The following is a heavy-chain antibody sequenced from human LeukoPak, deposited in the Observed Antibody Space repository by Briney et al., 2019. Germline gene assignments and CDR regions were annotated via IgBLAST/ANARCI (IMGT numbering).Heavy chain of an antibody. CDR3: ARHVDWSGYYTLSGWFDP. V-gene: IGHV4-39*01. CDR1: GGSISSSSYY. Sequence: SETLSLTCTVSGGSISSSSYYWGWIRQPPGKGLEWIGSIYYSGSTYYNPSIKSRVTISVDTSKNQFSLKLSSVTAADTAVYYCARHVDWSGYYTLSGWFDPWGQGTLVTVSS. CDR2: IYYSGST. D-gene: IGHD3-3*01. J-gene: IGHJ5*02.